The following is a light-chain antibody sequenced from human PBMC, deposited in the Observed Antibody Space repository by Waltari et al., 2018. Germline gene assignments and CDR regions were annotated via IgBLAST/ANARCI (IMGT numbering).Light chain of an antibody. CDR1: QGISSY. J-gene: IGKJ1*01. CDR3: QQRNSYPWT. V-gene: IGKV1-9*01. Sequence: DIQLTQSPSSLSASVGDRVNITCRASQGISSYLAWYQQKPGKAPKLLIYKASSLQSGVPSRFSGSGSGTEFTLTISSLQPEDFAVYYCQQRNSYPWTFGQGTKVEIK. CDR2: KAS.